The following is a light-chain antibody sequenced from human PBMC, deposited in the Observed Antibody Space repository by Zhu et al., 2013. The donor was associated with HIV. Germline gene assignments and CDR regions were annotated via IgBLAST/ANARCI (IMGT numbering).Light chain of an antibody. CDR1: DSNIGTNR. Sequence: QSILTQPPSASDISGQRVTISCSGGDSNIGTNRVFWYQQFPGAAPKVLIYDNDQRPSGVPGRFSASVSGTSAALDISGLQDDDEAGYYCASWDDDLRALVFGGGTRVTVL. CDR2: DND. J-gene: IGLJ2*01. CDR3: ASWDDDLRALV. V-gene: IGLV1-47*02.